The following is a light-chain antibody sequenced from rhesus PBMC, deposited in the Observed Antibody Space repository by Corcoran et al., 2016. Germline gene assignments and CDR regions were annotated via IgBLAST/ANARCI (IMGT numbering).Light chain of an antibody. J-gene: IGKJ1*01. CDR2: KAS. V-gene: IGKV1-22*01. CDR1: QSISSW. Sequence: DIQMTQSPSSLSASVGDTVTITCRASQSISSWLAWYQQKPGKAPKLLCNKASTLQSGVPSRFSGSGSWTDFTLTISSMQSEDFATYYCQQYSSSPRTFGQGTKVEIK. CDR3: QQYSSSPRT.